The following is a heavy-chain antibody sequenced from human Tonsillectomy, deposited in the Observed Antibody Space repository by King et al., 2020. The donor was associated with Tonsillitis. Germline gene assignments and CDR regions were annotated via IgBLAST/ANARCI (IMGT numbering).Heavy chain of an antibody. Sequence: VQLVQSGGGLVQPGGSLRLSCAASGFTFSIYSMNWVRQAPGKGLEWVSYISSSSSTIYYADSVTGRFTISRDNAKNSLYLQMNSLRAEDTAVYYCARDLIEGGYDYYYMDVWGKGTTVTVSS. CDR2: ISSSSSTI. CDR3: ARDLIEGGYDYYYMDV. D-gene: IGHD3-16*01. J-gene: IGHJ6*03. CDR1: GFTFSIYS. V-gene: IGHV3-48*01.